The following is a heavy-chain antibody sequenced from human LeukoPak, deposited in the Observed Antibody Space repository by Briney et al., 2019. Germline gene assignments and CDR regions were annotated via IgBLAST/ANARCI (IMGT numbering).Heavy chain of an antibody. CDR2: INSDGSST. CDR3: ARGAPYSSSWYLYYDSSGPDY. Sequence: PGGSVRLSCAASGFTSSSYWMHWVRQAPGKGLVWVSRINSDGSSTSYADSVKGRFTISRDNAKNTLYLQMNSLRAEDTAVYYCARGAPYSSSWYLYYDSSGPDYWGQGTLVTVSS. CDR1: GFTSSSYW. V-gene: IGHV3-74*01. D-gene: IGHD3-22*01. J-gene: IGHJ4*02.